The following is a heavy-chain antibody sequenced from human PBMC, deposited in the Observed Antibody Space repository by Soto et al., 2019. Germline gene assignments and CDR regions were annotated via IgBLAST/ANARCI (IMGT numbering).Heavy chain of an antibody. D-gene: IGHD3-10*01. CDR3: TRAAGPLWFGELMDAFDI. Sequence: GGSLRLSCTASGFTFGDYAMSWFRQAPGKGLEWVGFIRSKAYGGTTEYAASVKGRFTISRDDSKSIAYLQMNSLKTEDTAVYYCTRAAGPLWFGELMDAFDIWGQGTMVTVSS. V-gene: IGHV3-49*03. CDR1: GFTFGDYA. CDR2: IRSKAYGGTT. J-gene: IGHJ3*02.